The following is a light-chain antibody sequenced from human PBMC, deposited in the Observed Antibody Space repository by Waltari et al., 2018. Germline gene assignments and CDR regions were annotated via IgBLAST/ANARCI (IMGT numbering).Light chain of an antibody. Sequence: AIRMTQSPSSLSASTGDRVTITCRASQGISSYLAWYQQKPGEAPKLLYYAASTLQSGVPSRFSGSGSWTDFTLTISCLQSEDFATYYCQQYYSYPRTFGQGTKLEIK. J-gene: IGKJ2*01. CDR2: AAS. V-gene: IGKV1-8*01. CDR1: QGISSY. CDR3: QQYYSYPRT.